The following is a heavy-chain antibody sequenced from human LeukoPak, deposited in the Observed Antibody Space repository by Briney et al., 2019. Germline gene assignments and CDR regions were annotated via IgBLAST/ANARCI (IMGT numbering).Heavy chain of an antibody. Sequence: GGSLRLSCAASGFTFSSYGMHWVRQAPGKGLEWVAVISYDGSNKYYADSVKGRFTISRDNSKNTLYLQMNSLRLEDTAVYYCARDRYSHSGNNWFDPWGQGTLVTVSP. CDR3: ARDRYSHSGNNWFDP. CDR1: GFTFSSYG. CDR2: ISYDGSNK. J-gene: IGHJ5*02. D-gene: IGHD3-10*01. V-gene: IGHV3-30*03.